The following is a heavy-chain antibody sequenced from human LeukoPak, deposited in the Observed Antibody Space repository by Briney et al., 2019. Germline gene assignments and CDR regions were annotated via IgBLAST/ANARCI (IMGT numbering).Heavy chain of an antibody. CDR2: IKQDGSEK. Sequence: GGSLRLSCAASGFTFSYYWMGWVRQAPAKGLEWVANIKQDGSEKYYVDSVKGRFTISRDNAKNSLYLQMNSMRAEDTAVYYCARDEHQFYHASSGRFDYWGQGILVTVSS. D-gene: IGHD3-22*01. CDR3: ARDEHQFYHASSGRFDY. V-gene: IGHV3-7*04. J-gene: IGHJ4*02. CDR1: GFTFSYYW.